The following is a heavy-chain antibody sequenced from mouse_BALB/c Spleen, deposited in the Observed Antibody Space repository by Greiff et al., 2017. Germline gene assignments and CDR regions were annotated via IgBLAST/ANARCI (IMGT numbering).Heavy chain of an antibody. Sequence: EVQLQESGPGLVKPSQSLSLTCSVTGYSITSGYYWNWIRQFPGNKLEWMGYISYDGSNNYNPSLKNRISITRDTSKNQFFLKLNSVTTEDTATYYCARDRVHYYRYGHFDVWGAGTTVTVSS. D-gene: IGHD2-14*01. CDR1: GYSITSGYY. CDR3: ARDRVHYYRYGHFDV. CDR2: ISYDGSN. V-gene: IGHV3-6*02. J-gene: IGHJ1*01.